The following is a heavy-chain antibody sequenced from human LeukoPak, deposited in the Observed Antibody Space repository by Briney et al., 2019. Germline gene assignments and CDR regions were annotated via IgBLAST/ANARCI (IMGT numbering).Heavy chain of an antibody. CDR1: GYTFTSYG. J-gene: IGHJ4*02. CDR3: ARDKTTVTTLGELFDY. Sequence: ASVKVSCKASGYTFTSYGISWVRQAPGQGLEWMGWISAYNGNTNYAQKLQGRVTMTTDTSTSTAYMELRSLRSDDTAVYYCARDKTTVTTLGELFDYWGQGTLVTVSS. CDR2: ISAYNGNT. D-gene: IGHD4-17*01. V-gene: IGHV1-18*01.